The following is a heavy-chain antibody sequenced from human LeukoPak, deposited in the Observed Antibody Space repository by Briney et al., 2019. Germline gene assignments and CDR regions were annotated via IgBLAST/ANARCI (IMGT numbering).Heavy chain of an antibody. CDR3: ARGRAVAGTYFDY. CDR2: ISSSGSTI. D-gene: IGHD6-19*01. V-gene: IGHV3-48*03. Sequence: PGGSLRLSCAASGFTFSSYEMNWVRQAPGKGLEWVSYISSSGSTIYYADSVKGRFTISRDNAKNSPYLQMNSLRAEDTAVYYCARGRAVAGTYFDYWGQGTLVTVSS. CDR1: GFTFSSYE. J-gene: IGHJ4*02.